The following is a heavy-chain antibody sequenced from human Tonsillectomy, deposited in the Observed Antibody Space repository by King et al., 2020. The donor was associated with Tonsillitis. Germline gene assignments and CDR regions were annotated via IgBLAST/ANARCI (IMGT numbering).Heavy chain of an antibody. CDR3: ARSGGNFAFDY. CDR2: INPSGGST. D-gene: IGHD1-7*01. J-gene: IGHJ4*02. V-gene: IGHV1-46*01. CDR1: GYTFTSYY. Sequence: QLVQSGAEVKKPGASVKVSCKASGYTFTSYYMHWVRQAPGQGLEWMGIINPSGGSTSYAQKFQGRVTMTRDTSTSTVYMELSSLRYEGTAVYYCARSGGNFAFDYGGQGTLVTVSS.